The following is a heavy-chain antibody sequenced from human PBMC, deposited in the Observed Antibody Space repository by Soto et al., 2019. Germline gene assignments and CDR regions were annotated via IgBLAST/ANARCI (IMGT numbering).Heavy chain of an antibody. D-gene: IGHD2-21*01. Sequence: LSLTCTVSGGSISSGDYYWSWIRQPPGKGLEWIGYIYYSGSTYYNPSLKSRVTISVDTSKNQFSLKLSSVTAADTAVYYCARDTGGGDGMDVWGQGTTVTVSS. V-gene: IGHV4-30-4*01. CDR3: ARDTGGGDGMDV. CDR1: GGSISSGDYY. J-gene: IGHJ6*02. CDR2: IYYSGST.